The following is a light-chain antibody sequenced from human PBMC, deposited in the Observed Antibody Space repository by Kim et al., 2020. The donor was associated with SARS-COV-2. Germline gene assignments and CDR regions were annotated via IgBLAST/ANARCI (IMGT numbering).Light chain of an antibody. CDR2: DVS. CDR3: CSPASILRWV. V-gene: IGLV2-11*01. CDR1: NSDVGAHNS. J-gene: IGLJ3*02. Sequence: QSALTQPRSVSGSPGQSVTISCTGSNSDVGAHNSVSCYQQHPGKAPILIFSDVSERPSGVPDRFSGSKSGNTASLTISGLQADDEADYYCCSPASILRWVFGGGTQLTVL.